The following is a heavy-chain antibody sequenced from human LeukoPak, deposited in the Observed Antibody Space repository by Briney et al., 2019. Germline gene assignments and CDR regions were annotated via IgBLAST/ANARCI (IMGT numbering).Heavy chain of an antibody. CDR1: GFTFSTYA. V-gene: IGHV3-23*01. CDR2: ISDSGGST. J-gene: IGHJ4*02. Sequence: PGGSLRLSCAASGFTFSTYAMIWVRQAPAKGLEWVSAISDSGGSTYYADSVKGRFTISRDNAKNSLYLQMNSLRAEDTAVYYCARDRSSYFDHWGQGTLVTVSS. CDR3: ARDRSSYFDH.